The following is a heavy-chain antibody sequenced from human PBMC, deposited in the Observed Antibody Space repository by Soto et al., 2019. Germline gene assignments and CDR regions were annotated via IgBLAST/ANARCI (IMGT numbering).Heavy chain of an antibody. CDR3: SRGKTVPASVVVGFYYYYAMDV. J-gene: IGHJ6*02. D-gene: IGHD2-15*01. Sequence: ASVKVSCKASGYTFSGYYMHWVRQAPGQGLEWMGWINPNSGGTNYAQNFQGRVTMTRDTSISTAYMELSRLRSDDTAVYYCSRGKTVPASVVVGFYYYYAMDVWRQGTTVTVSS. CDR2: INPNSGGT. CDR1: GYTFSGYY. V-gene: IGHV1-2*02.